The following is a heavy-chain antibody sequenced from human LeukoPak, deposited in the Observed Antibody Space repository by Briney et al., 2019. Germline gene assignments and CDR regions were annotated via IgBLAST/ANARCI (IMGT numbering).Heavy chain of an antibody. J-gene: IGHJ4*02. V-gene: IGHV3-23*01. CDR2: ISGSGDGT. D-gene: IGHD6-19*01. Sequence: GGSLRLSCAASGFTFSNYAMRWVRQAPGKGLEWVSGISGSGDGTYYADSVKGRFTISRDNSKNTLYLQMNSLRAEDTAVYYCARRSGIAVAGAFDYWGQGTLVTVSS. CDR3: ARRSGIAVAGAFDY. CDR1: GFTFSNYA.